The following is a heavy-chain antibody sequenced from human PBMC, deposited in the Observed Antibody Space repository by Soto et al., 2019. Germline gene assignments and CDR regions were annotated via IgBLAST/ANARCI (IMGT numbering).Heavy chain of an antibody. CDR1: GFTFSSYA. CDR2: ISGSGGTT. D-gene: IGHD4-4*01. V-gene: IGHV3-23*01. CDR3: ARQEVSESHYYGLDV. Sequence: EVQLLESGGGLVQPGGSLRLSCAASGFTFSSYAMSWVRQAPGKGLEWVSAISGSGGTTYYAASVEGRFTISRDNSKNTLYLQMNSLSAEDTAVYYCARQEVSESHYYGLDVWGQGTTVTVSS. J-gene: IGHJ6*02.